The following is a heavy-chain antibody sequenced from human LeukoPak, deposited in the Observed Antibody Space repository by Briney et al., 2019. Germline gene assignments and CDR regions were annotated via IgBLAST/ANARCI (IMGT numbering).Heavy chain of an antibody. Sequence: SETLSRTCTDSGGSISSGSYYWSWIRQPAGKGLEWIGRIYTSGSTNYNPSLKSRVTISVDTSKNQFSLKLSSVTAADTAVYYCARAERYYDILTGYYNVGRFDPWGQGTLVTVSS. J-gene: IGHJ5*02. CDR3: ARAERYYDILTGYYNVGRFDP. CDR2: IYTSGST. CDR1: GGSISSGSYY. V-gene: IGHV4-61*02. D-gene: IGHD3-9*01.